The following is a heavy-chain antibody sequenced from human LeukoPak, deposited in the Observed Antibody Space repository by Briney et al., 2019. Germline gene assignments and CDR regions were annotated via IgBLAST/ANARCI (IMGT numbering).Heavy chain of an antibody. V-gene: IGHV3-9*01. Sequence: GGSLRLSCAASGFTFDDYAMHWVRQAPGKGLEWVSGISWNSGSIGYADSVKGRFTISRDNAKNSLYLQMNSLRAEDTALYYCARDRLRFLEWLPQPDAFDIWGQGTMVTVSS. CDR2: ISWNSGSI. CDR3: ARDRLRFLEWLPQPDAFDI. CDR1: GFTFDDYA. J-gene: IGHJ3*02. D-gene: IGHD3-3*01.